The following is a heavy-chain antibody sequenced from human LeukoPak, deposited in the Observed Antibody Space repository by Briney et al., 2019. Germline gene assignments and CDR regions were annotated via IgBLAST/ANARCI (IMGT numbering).Heavy chain of an antibody. V-gene: IGHV1-18*04. CDR3: ARDTVGYCTNGVCYMLPNYYGMDV. CDR2: ISAYNGNT. Sequence: ASVKVSCKTSGYTFTSYYIHWVRQAPGQGLEWMGWISAYNGNTNYAQKLQGRVTMTTDTSTSTAYMELRSLRSDDTAVYYCARDTVGYCTNGVCYMLPNYYGMDVWGQGTTVTVSS. CDR1: GYTFTSYY. D-gene: IGHD2-8*01. J-gene: IGHJ6*02.